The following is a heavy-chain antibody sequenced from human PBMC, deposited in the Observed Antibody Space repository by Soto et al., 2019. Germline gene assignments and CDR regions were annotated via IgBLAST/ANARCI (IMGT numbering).Heavy chain of an antibody. CDR3: ARVRWTVAGPGHFDY. CDR2: IYYSGST. Sequence: QVQLQESGPGLVKPSETLSLTCTVSGGSISSYYWSWIRQPPGKGLEWIGYIYYSGSTNYNPSLKSRVTISVDTSKNQFSLKLSSVTAADTAVYYCARVRWTVAGPGHFDYWCQGTLVTVSS. CDR1: GGSISSYY. V-gene: IGHV4-59*01. J-gene: IGHJ4*02. D-gene: IGHD6-19*01.